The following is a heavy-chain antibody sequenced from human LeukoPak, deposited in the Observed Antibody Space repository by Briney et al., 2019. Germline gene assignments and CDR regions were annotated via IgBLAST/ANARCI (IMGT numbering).Heavy chain of an antibody. CDR1: GGSISSSSYY. CDR3: ARDLITMVRGVIITPNYFDY. J-gene: IGHJ4*02. V-gene: IGHV4-39*07. CDR2: IYYSGST. Sequence: PSETLSLTCTVSGGSISSSSYYWGWIRQPPGKGLEWIGSIYYSGSTYYNPSLKSRVTISVDTSKNQFSLKLSSVTAADTAVYYCARDLITMVRGVIITPNYFDYWGQGTLVTVSS. D-gene: IGHD3-10*01.